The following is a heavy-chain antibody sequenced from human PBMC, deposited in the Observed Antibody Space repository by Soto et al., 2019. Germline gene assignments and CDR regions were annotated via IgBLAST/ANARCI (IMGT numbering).Heavy chain of an antibody. J-gene: IGHJ6*02. D-gene: IGHD5-12*01. CDR1: GFTFSGSA. CDR2: IRSKANSYAT. V-gene: IGHV3-73*01. CDR3: TSSIEIATISFGMDV. Sequence: PGGSLRLSCAASGFTFSGSAMHWVRQASGKGLEWVGRIRSKANSYATAYAASVKGRFTISRDDSKNTAYLQMNSLKTEDTAVYYCTSSIEIATISFGMDVWRQGTTVTVSS.